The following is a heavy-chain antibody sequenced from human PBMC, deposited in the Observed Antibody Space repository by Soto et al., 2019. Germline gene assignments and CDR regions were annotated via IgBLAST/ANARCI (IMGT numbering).Heavy chain of an antibody. Sequence: QVQLQESGPGLVKPSQTLSLTCTVSGGSISSGGYYWSWIRQHPGKGLEWIGYIYYSGSTYYNPSPKSRVTISVDTYKNQFSLKLSSVTAADTAVYYCARELIVGGYFDLWGRGTLVTVSS. J-gene: IGHJ2*01. D-gene: IGHD1-26*01. CDR3: ARELIVGGYFDL. CDR1: GGSISSGGYY. CDR2: IYYSGST. V-gene: IGHV4-31*03.